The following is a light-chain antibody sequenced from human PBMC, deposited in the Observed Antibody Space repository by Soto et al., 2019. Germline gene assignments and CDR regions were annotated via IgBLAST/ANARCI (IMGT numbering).Light chain of an antibody. V-gene: IGKV3-11*01. J-gene: IGKJ1*01. Sequence: EIVLTQSPATLSSSPGETATLSCRASQYVGSRLAWYQHKPGQAPRLLIYYMSKRATGIPARFSGSGSGTDLTLTISSLAPDDFAIYYCHPRQSWPRTFGQGAKVEIK. CDR3: HPRQSWPRT. CDR1: QYVGSR. CDR2: YMS.